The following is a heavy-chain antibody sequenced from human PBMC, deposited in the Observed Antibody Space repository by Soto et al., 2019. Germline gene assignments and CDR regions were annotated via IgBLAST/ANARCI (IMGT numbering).Heavy chain of an antibody. CDR2: INPSGGST. Sequence: ASVKVSCKASGYTFTSYYMHWVRQAPGQGLEWMGIINPSGGSTSYAQKFQGRVTMTRDTSTSTVYMELSSLRSEDTAVYYCARGRANYDFWSGSSPSNYWSQGTLVTVS. CDR3: ARGRANYDFWSGSSPSNY. CDR1: GYTFTSYY. J-gene: IGHJ4*02. V-gene: IGHV1-46*03. D-gene: IGHD3-3*01.